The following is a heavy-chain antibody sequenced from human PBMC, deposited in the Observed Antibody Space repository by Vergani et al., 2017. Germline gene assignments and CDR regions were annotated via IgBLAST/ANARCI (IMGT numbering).Heavy chain of an antibody. D-gene: IGHD2-21*02. CDR3: VRDPAYCGGDCYSVRGAFDI. Sequence: QVQLVQSGAEVKKPGSSVKVSCKASGGTFSSYAISWVRQAPGQGLEWMGGIIPIFGTANYAQKFQGRVTITADESTSTAYMELSSLRSEDTAVYYCVRDPAYCGGDCYSVRGAFDIWGQGTMVTVSS. V-gene: IGHV1-69*01. J-gene: IGHJ3*02. CDR1: GGTFSSYA. CDR2: IIPIFGTA.